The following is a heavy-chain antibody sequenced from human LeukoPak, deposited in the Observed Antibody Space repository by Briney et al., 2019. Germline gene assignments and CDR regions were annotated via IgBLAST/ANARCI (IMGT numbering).Heavy chain of an antibody. CDR2: IYPGDSDT. Sequence: GESLKISCKGSGYSFTSYWIGGVRQMPGKGLEWMGIIYPGDSDTRYSPSFQGQVTISADKSISTAYLQWSSLKASDTAMYYCARRSSSSHYYYYMDVWGKGTTVTVSS. J-gene: IGHJ6*03. V-gene: IGHV5-51*01. CDR3: ARRSSSSHYYYYMDV. CDR1: GYSFTSYW. D-gene: IGHD6-13*01.